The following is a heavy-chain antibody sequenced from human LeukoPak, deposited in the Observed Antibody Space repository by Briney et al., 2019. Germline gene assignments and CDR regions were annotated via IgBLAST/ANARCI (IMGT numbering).Heavy chain of an antibody. CDR3: ARGGFSRYYYDSSGNDAFDI. CDR2: ISSSGSTI. CDR1: GFTFSGYY. J-gene: IGHJ3*02. V-gene: IGHV3-11*01. D-gene: IGHD3-22*01. Sequence: PGGSLRLSCAASGFTFSGYYMSWIRQAPGKGLEWVSYISSSGSTIYYADSVKGRFTISRDNAKNSLYLQMNSLRAEDTAVYYCARGGFSRYYYDSSGNDAFDIWGQGTMVTVSS.